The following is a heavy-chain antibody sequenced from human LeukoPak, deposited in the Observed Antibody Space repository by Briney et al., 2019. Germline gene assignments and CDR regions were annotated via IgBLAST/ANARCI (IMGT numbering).Heavy chain of an antibody. CDR3: ARESSDYDLGWFDP. Sequence: GGSLRLSCVASGFTFTDYAMTWVRQPPGRRLEWVSTITTTVGDTHYADSVKGRSTVSRDDSKGTLFLQMNSLRAEDTAVYYCARESSDYDLGWFDPWGQGTLVTVSS. CDR2: ITTTVGDT. V-gene: IGHV3-23*01. CDR1: GFTFTDYA. J-gene: IGHJ5*02. D-gene: IGHD5-12*01.